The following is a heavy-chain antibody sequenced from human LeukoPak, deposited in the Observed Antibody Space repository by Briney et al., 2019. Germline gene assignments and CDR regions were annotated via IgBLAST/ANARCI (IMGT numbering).Heavy chain of an antibody. D-gene: IGHD4-23*01. CDR1: GFTFSRSA. CDR2: IVVGSGYT. Sequence: GTSVKVSCNASGFTFSRSAVQWVRQARGQGLEWIGWIVVGSGYTNYAQNLRDRITITRDMSTSTAYMELSSLRSEDTAVYFCVAEIYGGNSDCCTFDFWGPGTPVTVSS. J-gene: IGHJ3*01. V-gene: IGHV1-58*01. CDR3: VAEIYGGNSDCCTFDF.